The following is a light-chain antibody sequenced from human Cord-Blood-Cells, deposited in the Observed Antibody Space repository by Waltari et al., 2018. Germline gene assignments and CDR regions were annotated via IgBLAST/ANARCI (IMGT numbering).Light chain of an antibody. J-gene: IGKJ1*01. V-gene: IGKV1-39*01. CDR3: QQSYSTPPEWT. Sequence: DIQMPQSPSSLSASVGDRVTITCRASQSISSYLNWYQQKPGKAPKLLIYAASSLQSGVPSRFSGSGSGTDFTLTISSLRPEDFATYYCQQSYSTPPEWTFGQGTKVEIK. CDR2: AAS. CDR1: QSISSY.